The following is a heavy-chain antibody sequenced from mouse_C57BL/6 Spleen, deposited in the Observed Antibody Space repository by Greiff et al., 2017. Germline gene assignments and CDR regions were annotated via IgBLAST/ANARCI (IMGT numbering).Heavy chain of an antibody. CDR1: GYTFTSYW. J-gene: IGHJ3*01. Sequence: VQLQQPGAELVMPGASVKLSCKASGYTFTSYWMHWVKQRPGPGLEWIGEIDPSDSYTNYNQKFKGKSTLTVDKSSSTAYMQLSSLTSEDSAVYYCARGYGSSYGWFAYWGQGTLVTVSA. CDR3: ARGYGSSYGWFAY. D-gene: IGHD1-1*01. CDR2: IDPSDSYT. V-gene: IGHV1-69*01.